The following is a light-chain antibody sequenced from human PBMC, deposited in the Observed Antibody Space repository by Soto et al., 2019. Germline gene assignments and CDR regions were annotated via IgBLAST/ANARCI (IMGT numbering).Light chain of an antibody. J-gene: IGKJ5*01. CDR1: QSVSTY. CDR2: DAS. V-gene: IGKV3-11*01. Sequence: EIVLTQSPATLSLSPGERATLSCRASQSVSTYLAWYQQRPGQAPRLLIYDASYRATDIPPRFSGSGSGTDFTLTISRLGPEDFAVYYCQQRRSWPPTITFGQGTRLDIK. CDR3: QQRRSWPPTIT.